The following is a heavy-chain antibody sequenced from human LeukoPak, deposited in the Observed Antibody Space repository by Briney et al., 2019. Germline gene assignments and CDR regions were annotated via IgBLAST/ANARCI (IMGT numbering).Heavy chain of an antibody. J-gene: IGHJ5*02. D-gene: IGHD3-10*01. CDR1: GGSISSSSYY. CDR3: ARVGITMVRGVIKGPSRFDP. CDR2: IYYSGST. Sequence: SETLSLTCTVSGGSISSSSYYWGWIRQPPGKGLEWIGSIYYSGSTYYNPSLKSRVTISVDTSKNQFSLKLSSVTAADTAVYYCARVGITMVRGVIKGPSRFDPWGQGTLVTVSS. V-gene: IGHV4-39*07.